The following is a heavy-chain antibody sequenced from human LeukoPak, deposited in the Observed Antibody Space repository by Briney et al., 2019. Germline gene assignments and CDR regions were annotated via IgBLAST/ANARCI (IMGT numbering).Heavy chain of an antibody. CDR1: GFTVSSNY. V-gene: IGHV3-66*01. CDR2: IYSGGST. CDR3: ARIVAGGAFDI. D-gene: IGHD1-26*01. J-gene: IGHJ3*02. Sequence: GGSLRLSCAASGFTVSSNYMSWVRQAPGKGLEWVSVIYSGGSTYYADSVKGRFTISRDNSKNTLYLQMNSLRAEDTAVYYCARIVAGGAFDIWGQGTMVTVSS.